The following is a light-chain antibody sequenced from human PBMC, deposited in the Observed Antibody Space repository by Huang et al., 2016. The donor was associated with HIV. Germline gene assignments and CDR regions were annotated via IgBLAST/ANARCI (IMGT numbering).Light chain of an antibody. CDR2: GTS. CDR1: QTANIN. V-gene: IGKV3-15*01. Sequence: EIVMTQSPATLSVSPGERATLSCRASQTANINLAWYQHKPGQAPRLLIYGTSTRATGVPARVGGSGSGTKFTRTISSLQSEDFAVYYCQQYNNWLAFGQGTKVEIK. J-gene: IGKJ1*01. CDR3: QQYNNWLA.